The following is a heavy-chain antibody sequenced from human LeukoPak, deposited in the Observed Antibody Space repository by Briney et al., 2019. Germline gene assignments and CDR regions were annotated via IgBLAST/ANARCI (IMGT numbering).Heavy chain of an antibody. CDR2: IIPIFGTA. D-gene: IGHD4-17*01. Sequence: SVKVSCKASGGTFSSYAISWVRQAPGQGLEWMGGIIPIFGTANYAQKLQGRVTMTTDTSTSTAYMELRSLRSDDTAVYYCARDVTVTTFHFDPWGQGTLVTVSS. J-gene: IGHJ5*02. V-gene: IGHV1-69*05. CDR3: ARDVTVTTFHFDP. CDR1: GGTFSSYA.